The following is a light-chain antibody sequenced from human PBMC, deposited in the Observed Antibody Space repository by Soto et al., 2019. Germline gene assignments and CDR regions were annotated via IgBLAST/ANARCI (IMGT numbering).Light chain of an antibody. Sequence: EIVMTQSPVTLSVSPGERDTLSCRASQSVSSNLAWYQQKPGQAPSLLIYGAFTRATGIPARFSGTGSGTEFTLTISSLQSEDFALYYCQQYNDWPLTFGQGTKVEI. V-gene: IGKV3-15*01. J-gene: IGKJ1*01. CDR2: GAF. CDR3: QQYNDWPLT. CDR1: QSVSSN.